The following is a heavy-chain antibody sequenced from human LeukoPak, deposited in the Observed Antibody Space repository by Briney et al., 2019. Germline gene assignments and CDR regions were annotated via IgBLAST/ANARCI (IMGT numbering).Heavy chain of an antibody. CDR2: IYHSGST. CDR1: GGSISSGGYY. V-gene: IGHV4-31*03. Sequence: PSRTLSLTCTVSGGSISSGGYYWSWIRQHPGKGLEWIGYIYHSGSTYYNPSLKSRVTISVDTSKNQFSLKLSSVTAADTAVYYCARDPRSGYYYEWGQGTLVTVSS. D-gene: IGHD3-22*01. J-gene: IGHJ4*02. CDR3: ARDPRSGYYYE.